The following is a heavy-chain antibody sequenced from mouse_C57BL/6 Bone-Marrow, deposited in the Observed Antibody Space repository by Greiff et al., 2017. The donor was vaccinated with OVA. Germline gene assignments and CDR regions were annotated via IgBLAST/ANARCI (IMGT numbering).Heavy chain of an antibody. CDR2: IDPSDSYT. V-gene: IGHV1-50*01. Sequence: QVQLQQSGAELVKPGASVKLSCKASGYTFTSYWMQWVKQRPGQGLEWIGEIDPSDSYTNYNQKFKGKATLTVDTSSSTAYMQLSSLTSEDSAVYYCARWGGYYVGYWGQGTTLTVSS. CDR3: ARWGGYYVGY. CDR1: GYTFTSYW. D-gene: IGHD1-1*02. J-gene: IGHJ2*01.